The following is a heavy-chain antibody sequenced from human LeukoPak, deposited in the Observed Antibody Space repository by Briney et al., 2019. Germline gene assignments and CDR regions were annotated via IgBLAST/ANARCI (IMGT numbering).Heavy chain of an antibody. CDR1: GYTFTSYY. J-gene: IGHJ3*02. CDR3: ARDPPQGKWELLGGGRAFDI. Sequence: PSVKVSCKASGYTFTSYYMHWVRQAPGQGLEWMGIINPSGGSTSYAQKFQGRVTMTRDTSTSTVYMELSSLRSEDTAVYYCARDPPQGKWELLGGGRAFDIWGQGTMVTVSS. V-gene: IGHV1-46*01. D-gene: IGHD1-26*01. CDR2: INPSGGST.